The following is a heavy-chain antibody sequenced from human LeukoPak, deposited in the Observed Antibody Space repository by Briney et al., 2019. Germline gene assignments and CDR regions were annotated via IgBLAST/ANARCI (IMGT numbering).Heavy chain of an antibody. CDR2: ISYDGSNK. J-gene: IGHJ3*02. D-gene: IGHD2/OR15-2a*01. CDR1: GFTFSSYG. CDR3: AKDSRFSAFDI. V-gene: IGHV3-30*18. Sequence: QPGGSLRLSCAASGFTFSSYGMHWVRQAPGKGLEWVAVISYDGSNKYYADSVKGRFTISRDNSKNTLYPQMNSLRAEDTAVYYCAKDSRFSAFDIWGQGTMVTVSS.